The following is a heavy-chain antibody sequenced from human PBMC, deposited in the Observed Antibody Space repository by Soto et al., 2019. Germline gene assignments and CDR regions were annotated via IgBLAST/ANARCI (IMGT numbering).Heavy chain of an antibody. J-gene: IGHJ3*02. D-gene: IGHD3-22*01. Sequence: VPLAESGGGVVQPGRSLTIPCAASGFTLGTYGMHWVRQAPGKGLEWVAVISNDGGDKYYSDSVMGRFTISRDNSKNTRFLQMNSLRAEDTAVYFCAKEFFYSSGFYPSLDALDIWGQGTVVTVSS. CDR3: AKEFFYSSGFYPSLDALDI. V-gene: IGHV3-30*18. CDR1: GFTLGTYG. CDR2: ISNDGGDK.